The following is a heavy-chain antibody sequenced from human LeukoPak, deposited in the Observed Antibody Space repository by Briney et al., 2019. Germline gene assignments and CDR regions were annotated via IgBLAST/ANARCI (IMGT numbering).Heavy chain of an antibody. CDR2: INPSADST. J-gene: IGHJ4*02. CDR3: ARAFSSGRRFDY. V-gene: IGHV1-46*01. Sequence: ASVTVSCTASGYTFTSYYMHWVRQAPGQGLEWMGIINPSADSTSYAQKFQGRVTMTRDTSTSTVYMELSSLNSEDEAVYYCARAFSSGRRFDYWGQGTLVTVSS. CDR1: GYTFTSYY. D-gene: IGHD3-3*01.